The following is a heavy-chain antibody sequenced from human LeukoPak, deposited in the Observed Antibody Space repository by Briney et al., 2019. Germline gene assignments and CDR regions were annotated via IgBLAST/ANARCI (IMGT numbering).Heavy chain of an antibody. CDR1: GGSISSYY. CDR2: NYYSGST. CDR3: ASGYYGSSCYSNPFDY. Sequence: PSEILSPTCTSSGGSISSYYCCWFRQPPREGLEGFWCNYYSGSTNYNPSLKSRVTISVDTSKNQFSLNLSSVTAADTAVYYCASGYYGSSCYSNPFDYWGQGTLVTVSS. V-gene: IGHV4-59*01. D-gene: IGHD3-22*01. J-gene: IGHJ4*02.